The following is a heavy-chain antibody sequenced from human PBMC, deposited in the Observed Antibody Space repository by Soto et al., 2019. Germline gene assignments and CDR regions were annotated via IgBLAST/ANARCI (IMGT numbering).Heavy chain of an antibody. Sequence: QVQLQESGPGLVKSSQTQSLTCTASGGSISSGGYYWSWLRQHPGKGLEWIGYIFDSGTTYYNPSLKSRVTISVDPSKSQFSLRLTSVTATDTAVYYCASQASGWYPDYWGQGTLVTVSS. J-gene: IGHJ4*02. CDR2: IFDSGTT. D-gene: IGHD6-19*01. CDR1: GGSISSGGYY. CDR3: ASQASGWYPDY. V-gene: IGHV4-31*03.